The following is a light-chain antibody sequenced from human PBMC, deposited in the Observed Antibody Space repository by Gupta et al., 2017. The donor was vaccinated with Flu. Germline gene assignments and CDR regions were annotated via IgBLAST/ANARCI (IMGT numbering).Light chain of an antibody. V-gene: IGKV3-15*01. CDR1: QSVSNN. CDR3: QQYNDWPPWT. J-gene: IGKJ1*01. Sequence: EIVMTQSPATLSVSPGESATLSCRASQSVSNNLAWYQQKHGQPPRRLIYGASTRATGIPARFCGTGSGTEFTLTISSLQSEDFAVYYCQQYNDWPPWTFGQGTKVQMK. CDR2: GAS.